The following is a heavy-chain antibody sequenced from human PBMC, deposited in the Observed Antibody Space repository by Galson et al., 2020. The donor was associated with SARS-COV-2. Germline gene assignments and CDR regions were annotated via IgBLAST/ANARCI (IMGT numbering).Heavy chain of an antibody. J-gene: IGHJ4*02. V-gene: IGHV3-21*01. CDR1: GFTFRSYN. CDR3: ARGTFYCDY. CDR2: ISSGSNNI. Sequence: GESLKISCAASGFTFRSYNLNWVRQAPGKGLEWVSSISSGSNNIYYADSVKGRFTISRDNAKNSLYLQMNSLRAEDTAVYYCARGTFYCDYWGQGTLVTVSS. D-gene: IGHD3-16*01.